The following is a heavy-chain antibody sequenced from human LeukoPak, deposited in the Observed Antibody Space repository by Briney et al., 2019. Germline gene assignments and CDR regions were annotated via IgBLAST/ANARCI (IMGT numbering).Heavy chain of an antibody. D-gene: IGHD3-16*01. Sequence: GGSLRLSCVASGFTFSTSWMSWIRQAPGKGLEWVATIKPEGDEKFYVDSVKGRFTISRDNAKNTLYLQMNSLRVEDTAVYYCVCLGLGGLSLDWGQGTLVTVSS. J-gene: IGHJ4*02. V-gene: IGHV3-7*01. CDR1: GFTFSTSW. CDR3: VCLGLGGLSLD. CDR2: IKPEGDEK.